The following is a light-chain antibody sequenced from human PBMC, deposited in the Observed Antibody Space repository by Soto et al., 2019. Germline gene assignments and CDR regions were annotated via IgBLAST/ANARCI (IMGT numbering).Light chain of an antibody. CDR1: SSDVGGYNY. V-gene: IGLV2-14*01. CDR2: DVS. J-gene: IGLJ2*01. CDR3: SSYTSISTSVV. Sequence: QSVLTQPASVSGSPGQSITISCTGTSSDVGGYNYVSWYQQHPGKAPKLMIYDVSNRPSGVSNRFSGSKSGNTASLSISGLQAEDEADYYCSSYTSISTSVVFGGGTKVTVL.